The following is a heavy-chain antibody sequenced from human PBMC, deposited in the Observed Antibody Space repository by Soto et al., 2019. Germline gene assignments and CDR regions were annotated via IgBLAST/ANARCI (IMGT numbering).Heavy chain of an antibody. CDR1: GYSFTSYW. CDR2: IDPSDSYT. CDR3: ARHDYSNYAKIFDY. Sequence: PGESLKISCKGSGYSFTSYWISWVRQMPGKGLEWMGRIDPSDSYTNYSPSFQGHVTIPADKSISTAYLQWSSLKASDTAMYYCARHDYSNYAKIFDYWGQGTLVTVSS. D-gene: IGHD4-4*01. V-gene: IGHV5-10-1*01. J-gene: IGHJ4*02.